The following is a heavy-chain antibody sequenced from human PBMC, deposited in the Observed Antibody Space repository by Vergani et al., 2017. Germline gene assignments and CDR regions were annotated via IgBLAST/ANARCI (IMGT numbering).Heavy chain of an antibody. CDR1: GYSISSGYY. CDR2: IYHSGST. V-gene: IGHV4-38-2*02. Sequence: QVQLQESGPGLVKPSETLSLTCTVSGYSISSGYYWGWIRQPPGKGLEWIGSIYHSGSTYYNPSLKSRVTLSVDTSKNQFSLKLSSVTAADTAVYYCARHKEQLVPGNYYYYYYMDVWGKGTTVTVSS. CDR3: ARHKEQLVPGNYYYYYYMDV. J-gene: IGHJ6*03. D-gene: IGHD6-13*01.